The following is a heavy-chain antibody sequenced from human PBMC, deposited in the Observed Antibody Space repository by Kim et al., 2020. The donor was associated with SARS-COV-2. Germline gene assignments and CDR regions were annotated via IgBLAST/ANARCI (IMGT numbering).Heavy chain of an antibody. CDR3: AKDLEEGERGYYGSGSYMVGDY. D-gene: IGHD3-10*01. CDR2: ISGSGGST. Sequence: GGSLRLSCAASGFTFSSYAMSWVRQAPGKGLEWVSAISGSGGSTYYADSVKGRFTISRDNSKNTLYLQMNSLRAEDTAVYYCAKDLEEGERGYYGSGSYMVGDYWGQGTLVTVSS. V-gene: IGHV3-23*01. J-gene: IGHJ4*02. CDR1: GFTFSSYA.